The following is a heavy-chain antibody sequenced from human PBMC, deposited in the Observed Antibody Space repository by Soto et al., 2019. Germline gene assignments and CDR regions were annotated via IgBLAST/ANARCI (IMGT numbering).Heavy chain of an antibody. CDR1: GFTFSSNA. CDR2: ISGSGGST. D-gene: IGHD3-22*01. J-gene: IGHJ4*02. Sequence: PGGSMRLSFAASGFTFSSNAMSWVRQAPGKGLEWVSAISGSGGSTYYADSVKGRFTISRDNSKNTLYLQMNSLRAEDTAVYYCAKATYYYDCSGYPLFDYWGQGTLVTVSS. CDR3: AKATYYYDCSGYPLFDY. V-gene: IGHV3-23*01.